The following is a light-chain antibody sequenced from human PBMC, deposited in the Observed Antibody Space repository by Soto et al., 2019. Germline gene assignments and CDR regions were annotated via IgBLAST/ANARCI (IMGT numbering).Light chain of an antibody. CDR3: QLHNNWHPRT. J-gene: IGKJ5*01. CDR2: DAS. CDR1: QSVGNSY. Sequence: DIFLAQAPGSPCLYPLEGATRSCRAVQSVGNSYLSWYQQKPGQAPRHLIYDASTRATGIPARFSGSGSGTEFTPTISSLQPEDYAVYYCQLHNNWHPRTFGQGTRLEIK. V-gene: IGKV3D-7*01.